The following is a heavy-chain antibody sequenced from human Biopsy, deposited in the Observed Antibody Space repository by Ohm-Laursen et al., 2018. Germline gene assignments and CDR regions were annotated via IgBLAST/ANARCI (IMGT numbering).Heavy chain of an antibody. D-gene: IGHD3-16*01. V-gene: IGHV4-59*12. J-gene: IGHJ6*02. CDR1: GGSISRYY. Sequence: SETLSLTCTVSGGSISRYYWSWIRQPPGKGLEWIGYIYYSGSTNYNPSLKSRVTISVDTSKNQFSLKLRSVTAADTAVYYCARAVDYYDPYYYYGLDVWGQGTTVTVSS. CDR2: IYYSGST. CDR3: ARAVDYYDPYYYYGLDV.